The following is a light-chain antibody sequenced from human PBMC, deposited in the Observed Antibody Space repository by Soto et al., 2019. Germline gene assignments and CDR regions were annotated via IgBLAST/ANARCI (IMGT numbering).Light chain of an antibody. J-gene: IGKJ2*01. CDR1: QDILNQ. V-gene: IGKV1-16*02. CDR2: GAS. Sequence: DIQMTQSPSSLSASVGDRVTITCRASQDILNQLTWFQLKPGKAPKSLIYGASNLHSGVSSKFSGSGFGTDFTLTINSLQPEDFATYYCQQYATNPSTFGQGTKLEIK. CDR3: QQYATNPST.